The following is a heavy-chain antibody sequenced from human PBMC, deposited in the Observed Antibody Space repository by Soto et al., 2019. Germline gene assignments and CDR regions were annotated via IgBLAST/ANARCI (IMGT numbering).Heavy chain of an antibody. Sequence: PGESLKISCKDFGDTFTTFWIAWVREMPGKGLEWIGTIFPGDSNTRYNPSFEGQVAISVDKSVSTAYLQWSSLKASHTAMYYCAKRKNKVGAPFDSRGQGTLVTVSS. J-gene: IGHJ4*02. CDR3: AKRKNKVGAPFDS. D-gene: IGHD1-26*01. V-gene: IGHV5-51*01. CDR1: GDTFTTFW. CDR2: IFPGDSNT.